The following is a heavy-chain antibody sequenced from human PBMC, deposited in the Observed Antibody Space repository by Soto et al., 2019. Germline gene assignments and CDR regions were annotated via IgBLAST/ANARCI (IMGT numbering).Heavy chain of an antibody. CDR1: GGSISSYY. J-gene: IGHJ4*02. CDR3: ARAPPDFWSGYDYYYFDY. D-gene: IGHD3-3*01. Sequence: SETLSLTCTVSGGSISSYYWSWIRQPPGKGLEWIGYIYYSGSTNYNPSLKSRVTISVDTSKNQFSLKLSSVTAADTAVYYCARAPPDFWSGYDYYYFDYWGQGTLVTVSS. CDR2: IYYSGST. V-gene: IGHV4-59*08.